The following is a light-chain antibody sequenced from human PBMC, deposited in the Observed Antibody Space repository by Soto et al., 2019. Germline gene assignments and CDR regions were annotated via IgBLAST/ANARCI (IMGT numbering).Light chain of an antibody. J-gene: IGKJ3*01. CDR2: DGS. Sequence: DIHLTQSPSTLSTSVGARVTITCRASQSVSYWLAWYQQKPGKAPNLLIYDGSTLASGVPPRFSGGGFGTEFTLNISSLQPADSAMYYCQHYNSYSKAFGPGTKVELK. V-gene: IGKV1-5*01. CDR1: QSVSYW. CDR3: QHYNSYSKA.